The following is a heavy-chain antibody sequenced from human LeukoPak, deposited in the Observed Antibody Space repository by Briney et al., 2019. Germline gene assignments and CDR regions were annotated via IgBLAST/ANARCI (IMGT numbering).Heavy chain of an antibody. D-gene: IGHD6-19*01. V-gene: IGHV4-4*07. CDR2: IYTSGIT. J-gene: IGHJ5*02. CDR3: ARDGSGSGWYWFDP. Sequence: PSETLSLTCTVSGGSISSSYWSWIRQPAGKGLEWIGRIYTSGITNYNPSLKSRVTMSVHTSKKQFSLKLTSVTAADTAVYYCARDGSGSGWYWFDPWGQGTLVPVSS. CDR1: GGSISSSY.